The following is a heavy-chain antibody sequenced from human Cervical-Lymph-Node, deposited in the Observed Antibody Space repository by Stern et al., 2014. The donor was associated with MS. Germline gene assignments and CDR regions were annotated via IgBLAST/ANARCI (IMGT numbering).Heavy chain of an antibody. CDR2: ITNVGST. V-gene: IGHV3-53*01. CDR3: ARDTSSPERSDW. Sequence: EVQLEESEGGVIQPGGSLRLSCTASGFTVSRDYMTWVRQAPGKGLGWVSLITNVGSTFYTDTVKGRFTISRDDSKNTVYLHMTSLRAEDTAMYYCARDTSSPERSDWWGQGTLVTVSS. D-gene: IGHD1-1*01. CDR1: GFTVSRDY. J-gene: IGHJ4*02.